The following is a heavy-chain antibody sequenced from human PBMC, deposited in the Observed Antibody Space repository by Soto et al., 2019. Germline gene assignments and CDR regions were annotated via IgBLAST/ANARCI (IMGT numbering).Heavy chain of an antibody. D-gene: IGHD3-10*01. CDR1: GFTFSSYA. CDR3: AKPKFRGVVVSD. V-gene: IGHV3-23*01. J-gene: IGHJ6*02. CDR2: MSNSGDT. Sequence: VQLLESGGALVQPGGSLRLSCAASGFTFSSYAMYWVRQAPGKGLEWVSTMSNSGDTYYADSVEGRFTISRANSKDTVHVQMNSLRAEDTAVYYYAKPKFRGVVVSDWGPGTTVTVSS.